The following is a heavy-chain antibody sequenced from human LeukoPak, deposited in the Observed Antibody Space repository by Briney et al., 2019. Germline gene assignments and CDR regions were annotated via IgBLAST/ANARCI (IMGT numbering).Heavy chain of an antibody. CDR2: IRYDGSNK. D-gene: IGHD1-14*01. CDR3: AKDPTTISWPGFFDY. CDR1: GFTFSSHG. Sequence: PGGSLRLSCAASGFTFSSHGMHWVRQAPGKGLEWVAFIRYDGSNKYYADSVKGRFTISRDNSKSTLYLQMNSLRAEDTAVYYCAKDPTTISWPGFFDYWGQGTLVTVSS. J-gene: IGHJ4*02. V-gene: IGHV3-30*02.